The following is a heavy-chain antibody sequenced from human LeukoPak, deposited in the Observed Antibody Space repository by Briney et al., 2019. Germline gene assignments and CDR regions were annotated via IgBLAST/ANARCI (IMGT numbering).Heavy chain of an antibody. CDR1: GFTFSNAW. J-gene: IGHJ3*02. CDR2: IKSKTDGGTT. V-gene: IGHV3-15*01. CDR3: TISMAGYDSSGYYIPFGAFDI. D-gene: IGHD3-22*01. Sequence: GGSLRLSCAASGFTFSNAWMSWVRQAPGKGLEWVGRIKSKTDGGTTDYAAPVKGRFTISRGDSKNTLYLQMNSLKTEDTAVYYCTISMAGYDSSGYYIPFGAFDIWGQGTMVTVSS.